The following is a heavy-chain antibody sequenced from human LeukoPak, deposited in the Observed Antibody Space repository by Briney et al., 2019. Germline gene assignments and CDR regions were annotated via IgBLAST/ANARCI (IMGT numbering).Heavy chain of an antibody. D-gene: IGHD3-10*01. V-gene: IGHV4-39*07. J-gene: IGHJ4*02. CDR2: IYYRGST. Sequence: SETLSLTCTISGGSISSSSYHGGWIRQPPGKGLEWIGSIYYRGSTYYNPSLKSRVTISVDTSKNQFSLKLSSVTAADTAVYYCARRFRPTYYYGSGSYRLDYWGQGTLVTVSS. CDR1: GGSISSSSYH. CDR3: ARRFRPTYYYGSGSYRLDY.